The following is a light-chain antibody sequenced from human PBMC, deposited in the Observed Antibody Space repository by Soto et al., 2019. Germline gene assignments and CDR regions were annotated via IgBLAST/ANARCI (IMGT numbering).Light chain of an antibody. CDR3: QQYNDWPPLT. CDR2: GAS. J-gene: IGKJ4*01. CDR1: QSISSN. Sequence: ETVMTQSPATLSVSPGERATLSCRASQSISSNLAWYQHKPGQAPRLLIYGASTRATGIPARFSGSGFGTEFTLPISSLQSEDYVVYYCQQYNDWPPLTFGGGTKVEIK. V-gene: IGKV3-15*01.